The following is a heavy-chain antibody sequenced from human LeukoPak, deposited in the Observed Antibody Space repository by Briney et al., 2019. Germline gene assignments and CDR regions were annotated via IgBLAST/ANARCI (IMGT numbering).Heavy chain of an antibody. CDR2: ISAYNGNT. D-gene: IGHD1-26*01. CDR1: GGTFSSYA. J-gene: IGHJ4*02. CDR3: ARLGGSYTYGGFDY. Sequence: ASVKVSCKASGGTFSSYAISWVRQAPGQGLEWMGWISAYNGNTNYAQKLQGRVTMTTDTSTSTAYMELRGLRSDDTAVYYRARLGGSYTYGGFDYWGQGTLVTVSS. V-gene: IGHV1-18*01.